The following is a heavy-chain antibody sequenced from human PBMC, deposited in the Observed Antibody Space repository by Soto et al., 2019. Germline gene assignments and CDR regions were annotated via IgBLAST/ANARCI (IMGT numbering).Heavy chain of an antibody. D-gene: IGHD3-10*01. Sequence: SETLSLTCTVSGGSISSSSYWGWIRQPPGKGLEWIGSIYSTGNTYYNPSLKSRVSISADTPKNQFSLKLTSVTAADTAVYYCARHYYGSGSTYFDYWGQGTLVTVSS. CDR3: ARHYYGSGSTYFDY. CDR1: GGSISSSSY. CDR2: IYSTGNT. V-gene: IGHV4-39*01. J-gene: IGHJ4*02.